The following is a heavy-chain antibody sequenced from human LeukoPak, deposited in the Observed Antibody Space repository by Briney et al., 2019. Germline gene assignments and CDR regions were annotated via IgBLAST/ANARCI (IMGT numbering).Heavy chain of an antibody. CDR3: TSLTSYYYDSSHDY. CDR1: GFTFSGSA. J-gene: IGHJ4*02. CDR2: IRSKANSYAT. Sequence: GGSLRLSCAASGFTFSGSAMHWVRQASGKWLEWVGRIRSKANSYATAYAASVKGRFTISRDDSKNTAYLQMNSLKTEDTAVYYCTSLTSYYYDSSHDYWGQGTLVTVSS. D-gene: IGHD3-22*01. V-gene: IGHV3-73*01.